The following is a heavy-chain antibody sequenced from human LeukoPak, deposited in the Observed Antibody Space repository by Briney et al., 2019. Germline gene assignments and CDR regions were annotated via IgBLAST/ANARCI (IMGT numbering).Heavy chain of an antibody. J-gene: IGHJ1*01. Sequence: GGSLRLSCAASGFTFSSYGMHWVRQAPGKGLEWVAVISYDGSNKYYADSVKGRFTISRDNSKNTLYLQMNSLRAEDTAVYYCANSGLAYCGGDCFQDQPPRHWGQGTLVTVSS. CDR2: ISYDGSNK. CDR1: GFTFSSYG. V-gene: IGHV3-30*18. CDR3: ANSGLAYCGGDCFQDQPPRH. D-gene: IGHD2-21*02.